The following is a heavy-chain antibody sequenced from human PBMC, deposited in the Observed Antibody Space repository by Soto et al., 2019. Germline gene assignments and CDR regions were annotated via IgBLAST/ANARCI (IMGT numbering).Heavy chain of an antibody. J-gene: IGHJ6*03. CDR2: INPNSGRT. CDR3: ARESGGTTAALDYYYCYMDV. D-gene: IGHD4-17*01. V-gene: IGHV1-2*04. Sequence: QVQLVQSGAEVKKPGASVKVSCKASGYAFSQFYIHWMRQAPGQGLEWMGWINPNSGRTKFAQKFQGWVTMTRDTSIKTVYMELSGLKSDATAVYYCARESGGTTAALDYYYCYMDVWGNGTTVTVSS. CDR1: GYAFSQFY.